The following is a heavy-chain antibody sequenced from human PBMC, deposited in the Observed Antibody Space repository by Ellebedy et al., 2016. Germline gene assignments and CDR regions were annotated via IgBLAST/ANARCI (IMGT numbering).Heavy chain of an antibody. CDR2: ISSFGDNT. CDR1: GYTFSKFG. D-gene: IGHD3-3*01. J-gene: IGHJ4*02. V-gene: IGHV1-18*01. Sequence: ASVKVSCKASGYTFSKFGVTWVRQAPGRGLEWMGWISSFGDNTHYTQIFQDRVVMTADSSPETAYMELKRLTTDDTAIYYCARVESRSDFFDFWGQGSLVTVSS. CDR3: ARVESRSDFFDF.